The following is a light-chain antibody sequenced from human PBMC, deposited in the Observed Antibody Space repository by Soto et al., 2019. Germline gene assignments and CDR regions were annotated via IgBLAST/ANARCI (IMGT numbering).Light chain of an antibody. V-gene: IGKV3-15*01. J-gene: IGKJ3*01. Sequence: EIVMTQSPATLSVSPGERATLSCRASQSISSNLAWYQQKPGQAPRLLIYGASTRATGIPARFSGSGSGTEFTITVRSLQSEDFAXYYCQQYNNWPPRTFGPGTKVNIK. CDR2: GAS. CDR1: QSISSN. CDR3: QQYNNWPPRT.